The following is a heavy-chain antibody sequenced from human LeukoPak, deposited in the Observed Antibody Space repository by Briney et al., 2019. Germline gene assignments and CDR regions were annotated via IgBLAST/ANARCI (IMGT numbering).Heavy chain of an antibody. V-gene: IGHV4-59*08. J-gene: IGHJ3*02. CDR3: ARLKARDAFDI. Sequence: PSETLSLTCTVSGGXIGSYSCNWIRQSPGTGLKWIGYVYYSGSTMYNPSLRSRVTISVDTSKNQFSLKLSSVTAADTAVYYCARLKARDAFDIWGQGTLVTVSS. CDR2: VYYSGST. CDR1: GGXIGSYS.